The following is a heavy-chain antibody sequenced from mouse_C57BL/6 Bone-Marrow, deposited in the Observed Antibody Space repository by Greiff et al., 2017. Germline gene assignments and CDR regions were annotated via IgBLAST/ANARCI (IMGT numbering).Heavy chain of an antibody. Sequence: QVQLQQSGAELVRPGSSVKLSCKASGYTFTSYWMDWVKQRPGQGLEWIGNIYPSDSETHYNQKFKDKATLTVDKSSSTAYMQLSSLTSENSAVYYCARRGFYYFDYWGQGTTLTVSS. CDR1: GYTFTSYW. CDR3: ARRGFYYFDY. CDR2: IYPSDSET. V-gene: IGHV1-61*01. J-gene: IGHJ2*01.